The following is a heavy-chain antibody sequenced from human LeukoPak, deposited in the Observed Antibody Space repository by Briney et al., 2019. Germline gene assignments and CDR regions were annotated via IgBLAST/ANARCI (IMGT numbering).Heavy chain of an antibody. V-gene: IGHV1-24*01. D-gene: IGHD2-2*01. Sequence: ASVKVSCKVSGYTLTELSMHWVRQAPGKGLEWMGGFDPEDGETIYAQKFQGRVTMTEDTSTDTAYMELSSLRSEDTAVYYCATVGVAVPAAMRGAPGYYYYGMDVWGQGTTVTVSS. CDR3: ATVGVAVPAAMRGAPGYYYYGMDV. CDR1: GYTLTELS. CDR2: FDPEDGET. J-gene: IGHJ6*02.